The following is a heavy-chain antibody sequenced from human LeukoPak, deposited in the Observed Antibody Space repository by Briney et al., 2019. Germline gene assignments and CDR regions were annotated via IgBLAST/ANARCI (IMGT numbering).Heavy chain of an antibody. V-gene: IGHV3-13*01. J-gene: IGHJ4*02. CDR1: GFTFIGYD. CDR2: IGIRGDT. D-gene: IGHD6-19*01. Sequence: GGSLRLSCAASGFTFIGYDMHWVRQVIGKGLEWVSAIGIRGDTHYSGSVKGRFTISRENAESSLYLQMNSLRAEDTAVYYCARGGIQVSGIDEFDYWGQGTLVTVSS. CDR3: ARGGIQVSGIDEFDY.